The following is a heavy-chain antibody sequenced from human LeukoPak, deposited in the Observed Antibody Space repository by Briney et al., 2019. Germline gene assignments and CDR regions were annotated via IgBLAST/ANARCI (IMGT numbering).Heavy chain of an antibody. D-gene: IGHD3-22*01. V-gene: IGHV3-7*01. J-gene: IGHJ2*01. CDR3: ARDPGYYGGSDYPVTWYFDL. Sequence: GGSLRLSCAASGFTFSNYWMSWVRQAPGKGLEWVANIRQDGSDKFYVDSVKGRFTISRDNAQNSLYLQMNSLRVEDTAVYYCARDPGYYGGSDYPVTWYFDLWGRGTLVTVSS. CDR1: GFTFSNYW. CDR2: IRQDGSDK.